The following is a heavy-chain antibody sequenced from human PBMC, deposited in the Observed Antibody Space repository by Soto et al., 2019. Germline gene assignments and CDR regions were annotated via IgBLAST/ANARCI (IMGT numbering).Heavy chain of an antibody. V-gene: IGHV3-21*01. Sequence: VGSLRLSCAASGFSLRNYTMNWVRQAPGKGLEWVSSISSSSSFKYYADSLKGRFTISRDNAKNSLYLQMNSLRAEDTAVYYCARDDLYDSSGYEYWGQGTLVTVSS. J-gene: IGHJ4*02. CDR3: ARDDLYDSSGYEY. CDR1: GFSLRNYT. CDR2: ISSSSSFK. D-gene: IGHD3-22*01.